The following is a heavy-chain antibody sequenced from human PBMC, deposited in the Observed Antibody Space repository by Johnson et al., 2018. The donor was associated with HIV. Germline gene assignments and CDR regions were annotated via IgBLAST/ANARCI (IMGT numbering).Heavy chain of an antibody. Sequence: KGLEWVSAISGSGVNTWYADSVKGRFTISRDNSKNTLYLQMNSLRAEDTAVYYCAASVYYYDSSGYFAFDIWGQGTMVTVSS. CDR3: AASVYYYDSSGYFAFDI. V-gene: IGHV3-23*01. J-gene: IGHJ3*02. D-gene: IGHD3-22*01. CDR2: ISGSGVNT.